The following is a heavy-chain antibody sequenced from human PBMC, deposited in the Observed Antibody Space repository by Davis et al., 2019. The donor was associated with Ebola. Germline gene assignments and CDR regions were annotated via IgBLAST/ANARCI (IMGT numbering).Heavy chain of an antibody. Sequence: HSQTLSLTCDISGDSVSVKSGAWNWIRQSPSRGLEWLGRTYYSSSKWYNDYAVSVKSRITINPDTSKNQFSLQLNSVTPEDTALYYCSRGWLRTGFDVWGEGTTITVSS. D-gene: IGHD5-18*01. J-gene: IGHJ6*04. V-gene: IGHV6-1*01. CDR1: GDSVSVKSGA. CDR2: TYYSSSKWYN. CDR3: SRGWLRTGFDV.